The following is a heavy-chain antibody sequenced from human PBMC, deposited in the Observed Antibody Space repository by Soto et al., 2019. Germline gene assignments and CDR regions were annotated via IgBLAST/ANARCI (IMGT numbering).Heavy chain of an antibody. V-gene: IGHV3-33*01. D-gene: IGHD6-6*01. CDR1: GFTFSSYG. CDR2: IWYDGSNK. CDR3: AREEQLVLSY. J-gene: IGHJ4*02. Sequence: QVQLVESGGGVVQPGRSLRLSCAASGFTFSSYGMHWVRQAPGKGLDWVAVIWYDGSNKYYADSVKGRFTISRDNSKNTLYLQMTSLRAEDTAVYYCAREEQLVLSYWGQGTLVTVSS.